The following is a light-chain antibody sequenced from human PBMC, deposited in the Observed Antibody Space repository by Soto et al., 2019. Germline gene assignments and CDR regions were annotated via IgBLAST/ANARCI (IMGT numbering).Light chain of an antibody. CDR1: SSNIGNNY. CDR2: ENN. Sequence: QSVLTQPPSVSAAPGQKVTISCSGSSSNIGNNYVSWYQQLPGTAPKLLIFENNKRPSGIPDRFSGSTSGTSATLGITGLQTGDEADYYFGTWDDSLSAGVFGGGTKLTVL. J-gene: IGLJ2*01. CDR3: GTWDDSLSAGV. V-gene: IGLV1-51*02.